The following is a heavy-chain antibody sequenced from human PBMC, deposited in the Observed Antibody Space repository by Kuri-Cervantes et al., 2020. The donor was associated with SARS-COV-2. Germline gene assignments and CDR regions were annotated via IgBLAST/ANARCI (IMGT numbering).Heavy chain of an antibody. CDR2: VKTNRGNT. CDR1: ETTFLNYD. J-gene: IGHJ4*02. V-gene: IGHV1-8*01. D-gene: IGHD4/OR15-4a*01. Sequence: ASVHDTCKAPETTFLNYDINWVRQATGQGLEWMGMVKTNRGNTLYAQFFQGRVTMTRDTSTSTVYMVLSSLTSEDAAIYYCYGAPKEGFDSWGQGTLVTVSS. CDR3: YGAPKEGFDS.